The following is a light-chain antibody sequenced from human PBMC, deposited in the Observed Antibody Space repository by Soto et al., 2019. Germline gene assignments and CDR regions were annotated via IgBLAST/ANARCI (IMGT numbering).Light chain of an antibody. CDR3: CSYAGSNTYV. J-gene: IGLJ1*01. CDR1: SSDVGGYKY. Sequence: QSALTQPPSASGSPGQSVTISCTGTSSDVGGYKYVSWFQQHPGKAPKLMSCEVSKRPSGVPDRFSGSRSGNTASLTVSGLQAEDEADYYCCSYAGSNTYVFGTGTKLTVL. CDR2: EVS. V-gene: IGLV2-8*01.